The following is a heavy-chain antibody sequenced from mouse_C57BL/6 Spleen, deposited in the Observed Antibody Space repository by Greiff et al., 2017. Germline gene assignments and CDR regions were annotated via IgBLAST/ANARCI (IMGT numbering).Heavy chain of an antibody. CDR2: INPNNGGT. V-gene: IGHV1-18*01. CDR1: GYTFTDYN. Sequence: EVQLQESGPELVKPGASVKIPCKASGYTFTDYNMDWVKQSHGKSLEWIGDINPNNGGTIYNQKFKGKDTLTVDKSSSTAYMELRSLTSEDTAVYYCAIIYYYGRGAYWGQGTLVTVSA. J-gene: IGHJ3*01. D-gene: IGHD1-1*01. CDR3: AIIYYYGRGAY.